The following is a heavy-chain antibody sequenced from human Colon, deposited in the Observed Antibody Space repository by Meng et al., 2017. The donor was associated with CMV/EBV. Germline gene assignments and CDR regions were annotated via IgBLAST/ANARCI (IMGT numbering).Heavy chain of an antibody. Sequence: SETLSLTCTVSGGSIRSGDFYWSWIRQAPGRGLEWLGYIYNSGNSYYNPTLKSRLTISADTSKNQFSLKVGSVTAADTAVYYCARETMAAVGLTVDPWGQGTLVTVSS. CDR2: IYNSGNS. V-gene: IGHV4-30-4*01. CDR3: ARETMAAVGLTVDP. CDR1: GGSIRSGDFY. J-gene: IGHJ5*02. D-gene: IGHD6-13*01.